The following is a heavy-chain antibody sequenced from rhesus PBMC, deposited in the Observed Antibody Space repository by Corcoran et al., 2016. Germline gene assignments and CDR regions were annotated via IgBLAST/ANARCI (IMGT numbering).Heavy chain of an antibody. Sequence: QLQLQESGPGLVKPSETLSLPCAVSGGSIRGYWWSWIRQPPGRGREGIGRIDSCGNTDNNPSPKSRVNMSRDTSKNQFSLKLSSVTAADTAVYYCARDGYTVLVHWGQGVLVTVSS. J-gene: IGHJ4*01. CDR2: IDSCGNT. D-gene: IGHD2-21*01. CDR1: GGSIRGYW. CDR3: ARDGYTVLVH. V-gene: IGHV4-160*01.